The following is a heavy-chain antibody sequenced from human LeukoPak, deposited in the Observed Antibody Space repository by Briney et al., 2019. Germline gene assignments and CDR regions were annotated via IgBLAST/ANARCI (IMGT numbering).Heavy chain of an antibody. CDR3: TTGITGTTGG. CDR1: GFSFNNAW. D-gene: IGHD1-7*01. J-gene: IGHJ4*02. CDR2: IKSKTDGGTT. V-gene: IGHV3-15*01. Sequence: GGSLRLSCAASGFSFNNAWMSWVRQAPEKGLEWVGRIKSKTDGGTTDYTAPVKGRFTISRDDSKNTMYLQMNSLKTEDTGVYYCTTGITGTTGGWGQGTLVTVSS.